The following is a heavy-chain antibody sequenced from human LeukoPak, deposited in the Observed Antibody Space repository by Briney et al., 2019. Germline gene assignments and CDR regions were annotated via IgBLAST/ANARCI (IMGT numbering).Heavy chain of an antibody. D-gene: IGHD3-10*02. Sequence: AGGSLRLSCAASGFIVSSNYMSWVRQAPGKGLEWVSTISGRGVTTYYADSVKGRFAISSDSSKNTVYLQMNSLRAEDTAVYFCAKDGDSENVRGYMGDWGQGTLVTVSS. J-gene: IGHJ4*02. CDR2: ISGRGVTT. V-gene: IGHV3-23*01. CDR1: GFIVSSNY. CDR3: AKDGDSENVRGYMGD.